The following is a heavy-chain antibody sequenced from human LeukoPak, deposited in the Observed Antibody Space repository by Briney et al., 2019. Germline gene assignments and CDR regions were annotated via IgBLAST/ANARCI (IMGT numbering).Heavy chain of an antibody. CDR1: GGSFSGYY. CDR2: INHSGST. V-gene: IGHV4-34*01. CDR3: ARGSGYNGTAY. D-gene: IGHD5-24*01. Sequence: SGTLSLTCAVYGGSFSGYYWSWIRQPPGKGLEWIGEINHSGSTNYNPSLKSRVTISVDTSKNQFSLKLSSVTAADTAVYYCARGSGYNGTAYWGQGTLVTVSS. J-gene: IGHJ4*02.